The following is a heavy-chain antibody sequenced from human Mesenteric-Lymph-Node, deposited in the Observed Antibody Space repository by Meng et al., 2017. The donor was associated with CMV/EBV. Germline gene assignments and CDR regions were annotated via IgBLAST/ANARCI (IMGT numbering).Heavy chain of an antibody. Sequence: GESLKISCAASGFTFSSYAMSWVRQAPGKGLEWVSAISGSGGSTYYADSVKGRFTISRDTSKNTLFLQMNSLTTEDTAVYYCATLNILTGYFGSPHDFWGQGTLVTVSS. CDR2: ISGSGGST. J-gene: IGHJ4*02. D-gene: IGHD3-9*01. CDR1: GFTFSSYA. V-gene: IGHV3-23*01. CDR3: ATLNILTGYFGSPHDF.